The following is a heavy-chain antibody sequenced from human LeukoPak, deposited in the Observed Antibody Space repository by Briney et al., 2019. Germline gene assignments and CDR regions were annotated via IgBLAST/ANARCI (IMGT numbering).Heavy chain of an antibody. V-gene: IGHV3-21*04. CDR1: GFTFSSYT. J-gene: IGHJ4*02. Sequence: GGSLRLSCAASGFTFSSYTMNWVRQAPGKGLEWVSSISSSGSYIYYADSVKGRFTISRDNAKNSLYLQMNSLRAEDTAVYYCARQLSSGYYYGPYYFDYWGQGTLVTVSS. CDR3: ARQLSSGYYYGPYYFDY. D-gene: IGHD3-22*01. CDR2: ISSSGSYI.